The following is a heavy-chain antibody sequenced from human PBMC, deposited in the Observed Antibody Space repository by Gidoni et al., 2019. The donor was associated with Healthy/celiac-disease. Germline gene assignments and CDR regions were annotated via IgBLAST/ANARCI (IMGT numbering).Heavy chain of an antibody. CDR2: INHSGST. J-gene: IGHJ4*02. CDR1: GGSFIGYY. V-gene: IGHV4-34*01. D-gene: IGHD6-19*01. Sequence: QVQLQQWGAGLLKPSETLSLTCAVSGGSFIGYYWSWIRQPPGKGLEWIGEINHSGSTNYNPSRKSRVTISVDTSKNQFSLKLSSVTAADTAVYYCAREELDYSSGLYYFDYWGQGTLVTVSS. CDR3: AREELDYSSGLYYFDY.